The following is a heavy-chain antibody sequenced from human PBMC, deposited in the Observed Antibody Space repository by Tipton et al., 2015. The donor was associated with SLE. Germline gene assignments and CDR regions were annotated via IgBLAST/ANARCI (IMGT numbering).Heavy chain of an antibody. V-gene: IGHV6-1*01. D-gene: IGHD7-27*01. CDR3: ARDPLGKWGRGAFDV. CDR1: GDSVSSKSAA. Sequence: GLVKPSQTLSLTCVISGDSVSSKSAAWNWLRQSPSRGLEWLGRTYSRSQWYNDYAASVRSRITINADTSKNQFSLQLNSGTSEDAAVYYWARDPLGKWGRGAFDVWGQGTMVTVSS. J-gene: IGHJ3*01. CDR2: TYSRSQWYN.